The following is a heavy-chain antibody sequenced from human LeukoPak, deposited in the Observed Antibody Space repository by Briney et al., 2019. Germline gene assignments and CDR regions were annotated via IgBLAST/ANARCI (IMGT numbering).Heavy chain of an antibody. Sequence: PGGSLRLSCAASGFTFSSYGMHWVRQAPGKGLEWVAFIRYDGSNKYYADSVKGRFTISRDNSKNTLYLQMNSLRAEDTAVYFCAKDVGAYVDTAPVPPFDYWGQGTLVTVSS. D-gene: IGHD5-18*01. CDR1: GFTFSSYG. CDR3: AKDVGAYVDTAPVPPFDY. V-gene: IGHV3-30*02. J-gene: IGHJ4*02. CDR2: IRYDGSNK.